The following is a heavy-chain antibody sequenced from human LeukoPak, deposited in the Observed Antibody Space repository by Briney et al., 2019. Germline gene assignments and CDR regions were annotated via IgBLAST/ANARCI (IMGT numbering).Heavy chain of an antibody. Sequence: SETLSLSCTVSGGSININTYYWGWIRQRPGTGLERIESIYYSGSTYYNPSLKSRVTISVDTSKNQFSLKLSSVTAADTAVYYCARMGATAVNYWGQGTLVTVSS. CDR3: ARMGATAVNY. V-gene: IGHV4-39*01. J-gene: IGHJ4*02. D-gene: IGHD1-26*01. CDR2: IYYSGST. CDR1: GGSININTYY.